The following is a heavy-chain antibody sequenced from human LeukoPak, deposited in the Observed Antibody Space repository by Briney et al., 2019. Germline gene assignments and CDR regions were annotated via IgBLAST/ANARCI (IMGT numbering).Heavy chain of an antibody. CDR1: GGTISRDY. CDR3: ARDPPHCSSTSCYENFDL. Sequence: SETLPLTCSVSGGTISRDYWNWIRQPPGKGLEWIGCIYYSGSTNYNPSLKSRATISVDTSKNQFSLKLSSVTAADTAVYYCARDPPHCSSTSCYENFDLWGRGTLVTVSS. V-gene: IGHV4-59*12. J-gene: IGHJ2*01. D-gene: IGHD2-2*01. CDR2: IYYSGST.